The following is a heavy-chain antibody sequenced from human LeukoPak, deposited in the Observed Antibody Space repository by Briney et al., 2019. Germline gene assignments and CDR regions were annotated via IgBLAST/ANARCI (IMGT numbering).Heavy chain of an antibody. Sequence: SVKVSCKASGGTFSSYAISWVRQAPGQGLEWMGGIIPIFGTANYAQKFQGRVTITADESTSTAYMELSSLRSEDTAAYYCARVGNYYDSSGYYDPPEYFQHWGQGTLVTVSS. D-gene: IGHD3-22*01. V-gene: IGHV1-69*13. CDR2: IIPIFGTA. J-gene: IGHJ1*01. CDR3: ARVGNYYDSSGYYDPPEYFQH. CDR1: GGTFSSYA.